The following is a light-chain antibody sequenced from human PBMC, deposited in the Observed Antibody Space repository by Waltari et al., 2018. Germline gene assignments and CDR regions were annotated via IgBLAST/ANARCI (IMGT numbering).Light chain of an antibody. Sequence: QSVLTQPPSVSAAPGQQVTIPCSGSSSTIGNYAVFWYQQFPGTAPRVVIYDTNKRPSGIPDRFSASKSGTSATLDITGLQTGDEADYYCGTWDTSLSVGVFGGGTKLTVL. CDR2: DTN. V-gene: IGLV1-51*01. CDR3: GTWDTSLSVGV. J-gene: IGLJ3*02. CDR1: SSTIGNYA.